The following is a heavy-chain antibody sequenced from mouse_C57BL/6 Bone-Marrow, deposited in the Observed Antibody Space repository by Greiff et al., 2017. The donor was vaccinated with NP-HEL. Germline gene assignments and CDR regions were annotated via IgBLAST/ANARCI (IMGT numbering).Heavy chain of an antibody. CDR2: IDPSDSYT. V-gene: IGHV1-69*01. D-gene: IGHD2-2*01. CDR1: GYTFTSYW. J-gene: IGHJ4*01. Sequence: QVQLQQPGAELVMPGASVKLSCKASGYTFTSYWMHWVKQRPGQGLAWIGEIDPSDSYTNYNQKFKGKSTLTVDKSSSTAYMQLSSLTSEDSAVYYCARRRLRYAMDYWGQGTSVTVSS. CDR3: ARRRLRYAMDY.